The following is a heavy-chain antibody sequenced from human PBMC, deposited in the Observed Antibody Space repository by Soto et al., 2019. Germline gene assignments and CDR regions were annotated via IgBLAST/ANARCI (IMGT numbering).Heavy chain of an antibody. D-gene: IGHD6-13*01. CDR1: GGSISSGPYS. Sequence: SETLSLTCTVSGGSISSGPYSWGWIRQPPGKGLEWIGSIYYSGSTYYNPSLKSRVTISVDTSKNQFSLKLSSVTAADTAVYYCARRQSSSWYGLWGQGTLVTVSS. CDR3: ARRQSSSWYGL. CDR2: IYYSGST. V-gene: IGHV4-39*01. J-gene: IGHJ4*02.